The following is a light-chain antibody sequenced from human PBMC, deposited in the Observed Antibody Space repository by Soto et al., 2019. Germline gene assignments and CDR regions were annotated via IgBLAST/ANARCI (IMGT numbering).Light chain of an antibody. CDR3: QQSYSTLGIT. CDR2: AAS. CDR1: QSISSY. V-gene: IGKV1-39*01. J-gene: IGKJ5*01. Sequence: DIQMTQSPSSLSASVGDRVTITCRASQSISSYLNWYQQKPGKAPKLLIYAASSLQSGVPSRFSGSGSGTAFTLTISSLQPADFATYYCQQSYSTLGITFGQGTRLDIK.